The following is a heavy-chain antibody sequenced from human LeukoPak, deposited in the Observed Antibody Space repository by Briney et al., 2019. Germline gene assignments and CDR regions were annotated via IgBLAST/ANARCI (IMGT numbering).Heavy chain of an antibody. V-gene: IGHV3-21*01. CDR2: STGSSSYI. J-gene: IGHJ4*02. Sequence: GGSLRLSCAASGFSFRSYSMDWVRQAPGKGLEWVSSSTGSSSYISYADSVKGRFTISRDNAENSLFLQMNSLRPEDTAVYFCARDRLEGGDAFDFWGQGTLVTVSS. CDR1: GFSFRSYS. CDR3: ARDRLEGGDAFDF. D-gene: IGHD1-1*01.